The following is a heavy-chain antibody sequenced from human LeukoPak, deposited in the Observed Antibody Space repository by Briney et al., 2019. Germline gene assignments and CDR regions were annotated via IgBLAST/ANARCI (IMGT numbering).Heavy chain of an antibody. Sequence: GGSLRLSCAASGFTFSGYRMRWVRQPPGKGLEWDSRINTDVSITNYADSVKGRFTISRDNAKNTLYLQMNSLRAEDTAVYYCARGAGVGSYSDIDYWGQGTLVTVSS. D-gene: IGHD4-17*01. J-gene: IGHJ4*02. CDR1: GFTFSGYR. V-gene: IGHV3-74*01. CDR2: INTDVSIT. CDR3: ARGAGVGSYSDIDY.